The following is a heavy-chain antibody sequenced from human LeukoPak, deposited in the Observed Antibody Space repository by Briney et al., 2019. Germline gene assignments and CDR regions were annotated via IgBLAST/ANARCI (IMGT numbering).Heavy chain of an antibody. V-gene: IGHV1-69*13. CDR3: AREIPRRIDKEYCSSTSCFLYYFDY. CDR2: IIPIFGTA. D-gene: IGHD2-2*01. J-gene: IGHJ4*02. CDR1: GYTFTSYG. Sequence: GASVKVSCKASGYTFTSYGISWVRQAPGQGLEWMGGIIPIFGTANYAQKFQGRVTITADESTSTAYMELSSLRSEDTAVYYCAREIPRRIDKEYCSSTSCFLYYFDYWGQGTLVTVSS.